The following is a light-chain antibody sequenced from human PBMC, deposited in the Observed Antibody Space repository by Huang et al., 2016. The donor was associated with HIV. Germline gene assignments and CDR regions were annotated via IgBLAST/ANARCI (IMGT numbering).Light chain of an antibody. CDR3: QQYNNWPFT. CDR1: QSISSK. V-gene: IGKV3-15*01. J-gene: IGKJ3*01. CDR2: GSS. Sequence: ERVMTQSPVTLSVSPGERATFSCRASQSISSKLAWYQQKPGQAPRLLIYGSSTRATCIPAWFSGSGSGTEFTLTISSLQSEDFAVYYCQQYNNWPFTFGPGTRVDIK.